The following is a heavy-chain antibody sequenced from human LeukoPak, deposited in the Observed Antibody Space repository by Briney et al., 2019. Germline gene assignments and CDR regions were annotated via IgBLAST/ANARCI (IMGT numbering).Heavy chain of an antibody. CDR1: GFTVSSNS. CDR2: IYSGGST. D-gene: IGHD2-21*02. J-gene: IGHJ3*02. V-gene: IGHV3-53*01. CDR3: ARLICGGGDCGGVGAFDI. Sequence: GGSLRLSCAASGFTVSSNSMSWVRQAPGKGLGWVSVIYSGGSTYYADSVKGRFTISRDNSKNTLYLQMNSLRAEDTAVYYCARLICGGGDCGGVGAFDIWGQGTMVTVSS.